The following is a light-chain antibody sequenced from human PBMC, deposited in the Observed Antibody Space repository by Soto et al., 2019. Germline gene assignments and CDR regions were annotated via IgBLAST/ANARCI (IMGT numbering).Light chain of an antibody. CDR3: QQSDSTPQT. Sequence: DIQMTQSPSSLSASVGDRVTITCRASQSISSSLNWYQQKPGKAPKLLIYASSSLQSGVPSRFSGSGSGTDFTLTISSLQPEDFATYYCQQSDSTPQTFGQGTRLEIK. J-gene: IGKJ5*01. V-gene: IGKV1-39*01. CDR2: ASS. CDR1: QSISSS.